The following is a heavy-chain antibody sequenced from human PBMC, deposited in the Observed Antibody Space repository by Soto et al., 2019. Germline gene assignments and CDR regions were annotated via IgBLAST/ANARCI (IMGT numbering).Heavy chain of an antibody. CDR1: GACFGSSE. CDR2: ISKSSSVI. Sequence: GGSVGLCCAASGACFGSSEMQLVGQAPGKGLECGSFISKSSSVIYYADSVKGRFTISRDKAKNLLYLQMNSLRAEDTAVYFCACVNLGFPYGIAVRGQGATVHVSS. D-gene: IGHD1-7*01. J-gene: IGHJ6*01. V-gene: IGHV3-48*03. CDR3: ACVNLGFPYGIAV.